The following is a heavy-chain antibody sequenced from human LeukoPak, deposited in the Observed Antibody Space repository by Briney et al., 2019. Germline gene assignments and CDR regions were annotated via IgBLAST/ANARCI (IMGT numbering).Heavy chain of an antibody. CDR3: AREAAWGQWYFDL. CDR1: GFPFHDHG. Sequence: GTSLRLSCVASGFPFHDHGIRWVSQAPGKGLEGVAAIASDGGAKVYADFVKGRFTLSRDNSKNTVFLQMNSLSVEDTAVYYCAREAAWGQWYFDLWGQGAPVTVSS. CDR2: IASDGGAK. J-gene: IGHJ4*02. V-gene: IGHV3-30*03. D-gene: IGHD6-19*01.